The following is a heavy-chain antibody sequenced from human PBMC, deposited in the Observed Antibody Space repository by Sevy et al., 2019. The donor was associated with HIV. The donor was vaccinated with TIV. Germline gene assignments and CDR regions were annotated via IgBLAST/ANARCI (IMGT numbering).Heavy chain of an antibody. D-gene: IGHD6-13*01. Sequence: ASVKVYCKASGYLFISFVMDWVRQAPGQGLEWVGWINVGNGNTKYSQKFQDRVTITRDASTSTTYMELTSLTSEDTATYYCTREAKQQLSQYFFDFWGQGTLVTVSS. CDR1: GYLFISFV. CDR2: INVGNGNT. V-gene: IGHV1-3*01. J-gene: IGHJ4*02. CDR3: TREAKQQLSQYFFDF.